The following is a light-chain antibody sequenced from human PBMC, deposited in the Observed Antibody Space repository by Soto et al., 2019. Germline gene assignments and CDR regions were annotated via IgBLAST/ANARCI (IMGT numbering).Light chain of an antibody. CDR3: AAWDDSLSGPV. V-gene: IGLV1-47*01. Sequence: QSALTQPPSASGTPGQRVTSSCSGSSSNIGSNYVYWYQQLPGTAPKLLIYRNNQRPSGVPDRFSGSKSGTSASLAISGLRSEDEADYYCAAWDDSLSGPVFGGGTQLTVL. J-gene: IGLJ7*01. CDR2: RNN. CDR1: SSNIGSNY.